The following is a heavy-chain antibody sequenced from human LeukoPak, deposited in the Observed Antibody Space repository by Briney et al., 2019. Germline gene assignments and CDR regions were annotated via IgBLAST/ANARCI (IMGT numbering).Heavy chain of an antibody. D-gene: IGHD6-13*01. V-gene: IGHV4-34*01. J-gene: IGHJ4*02. CDR1: GGSFSGYY. CDR3: ASGVWYRGY. CDR2: INHSGST. Sequence: SETLSLTCAVYGGSFSGYYWTWIRQPPGKGLEWIGEINHSGSTNYNPSLKSRITISVDTSKNQFSLKLSSVTAADTAVYYCASGVWYRGYWGQGTLVTVSS.